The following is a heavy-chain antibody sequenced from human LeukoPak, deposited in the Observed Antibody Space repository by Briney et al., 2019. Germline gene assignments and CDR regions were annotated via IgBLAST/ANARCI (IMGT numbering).Heavy chain of an antibody. CDR3: AKGGQDYDFWRFDY. Sequence: GSLRLSCAASGFSFSVYAMSWVRQAPGKGLEWVSSISGSAGRTYYTNSVKGRFTISRENFKNTVFLEMNNLGAEDTALYYCAKGGQDYDFWRFDYWGQGNLVIVSS. CDR2: ISGSAGRT. J-gene: IGHJ4*02. D-gene: IGHD3-3*01. CDR1: GFSFSVYA. V-gene: IGHV3-23*01.